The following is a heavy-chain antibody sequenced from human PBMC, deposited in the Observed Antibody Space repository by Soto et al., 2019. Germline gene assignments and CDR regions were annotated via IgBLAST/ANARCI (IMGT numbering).Heavy chain of an antibody. V-gene: IGHV4-34*01. CDR1: GGSFSGYY. J-gene: IGHJ4*02. D-gene: IGHD3-22*01. CDR2: INHSGST. Sequence: SETLSLTCAVYGGSFSGYYWSWIRQPPGKGLEWIGEINHSGSTNYNPSLKSRVTISVDTSKNQFSLKLSSVTAADTAVYYCASFYSDSSGYYPCFDYWGQGTLVTVSS. CDR3: ASFYSDSSGYYPCFDY.